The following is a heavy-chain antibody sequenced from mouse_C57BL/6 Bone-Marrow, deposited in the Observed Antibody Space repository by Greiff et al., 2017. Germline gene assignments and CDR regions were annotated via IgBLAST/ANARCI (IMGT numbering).Heavy chain of an antibody. CDR1: GYTFTDYN. Sequence: VHVKQSGPELVKPGASVKIPCKASGYTFTDYNMDWVKQSHGKSLEWIGDINPNNGGTIYNQKFKGKATLTVDKSSSTAYMELRSLTSEDTAVYYCASRGDYRFAYWGQGTLVTVSA. CDR2: INPNNGGT. D-gene: IGHD2-4*01. J-gene: IGHJ3*01. CDR3: ASRGDYRFAY. V-gene: IGHV1-18*01.